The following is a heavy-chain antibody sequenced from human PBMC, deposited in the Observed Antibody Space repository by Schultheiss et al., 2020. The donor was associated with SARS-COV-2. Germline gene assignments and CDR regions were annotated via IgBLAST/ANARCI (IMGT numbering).Heavy chain of an antibody. CDR2: IYPGDSDT. V-gene: IGHV5-51*01. CDR3: ARAPPGWYFDL. J-gene: IGHJ2*01. CDR1: GYSFTSYW. Sequence: GGSLRLSCKGSGYSFTSYWIGWVRQMPGKGLEWMGIIYPGDSDTRYSPSFQGQVTISADKSISTAYLQWCSLKASDTAMYYCARAPPGWYFDLWGRGTLVTVSS.